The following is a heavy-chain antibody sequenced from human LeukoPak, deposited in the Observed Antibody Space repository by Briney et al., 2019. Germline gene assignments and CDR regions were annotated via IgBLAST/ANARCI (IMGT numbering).Heavy chain of an antibody. CDR1: GGSISSGGYY. D-gene: IGHD5-12*01. CDR3: ARGGYAVFDY. Sequence: SETLSLTCTVSGGSISSGGYYWSWIRQPPGKGLEWIGYIYHSGSTYYNPSLKSRVTISVDRSKNQFSLKLSSVTAADTAVYYCARGGYAVFDYWGQGTLVTVSS. V-gene: IGHV4-30-2*01. J-gene: IGHJ4*02. CDR2: IYHSGST.